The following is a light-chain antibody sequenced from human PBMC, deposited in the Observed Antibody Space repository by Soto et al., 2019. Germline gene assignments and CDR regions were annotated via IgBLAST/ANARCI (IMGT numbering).Light chain of an antibody. J-gene: IGKJ4*01. CDR1: QGISSA. CDR2: DAS. CDR3: QQFNNPLT. V-gene: IGKV1D-13*01. Sequence: AIQLTQSPSSLSASVGDRVTITCRASQGISSALAWYQQKPGKAPKLLIYDASSLESGVPSRFSCSGSGTDFTLTISSLQPEDFATYYCQQFNNPLTFGGGTKVEIK.